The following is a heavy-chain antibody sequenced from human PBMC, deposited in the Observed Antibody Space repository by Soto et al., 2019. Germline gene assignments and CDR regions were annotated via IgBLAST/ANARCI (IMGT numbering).Heavy chain of an antibody. CDR1: GGTFSSYA. V-gene: IGHV1-69*12. J-gene: IGHJ5*02. Sequence: QVQLVQSGAEVKKPGSSVKVSCKASGGTFSSYAISWVRQAPGQGLEWMGGIIPIFGTANYAQKFQGRVTITADESTRPDYMERSSLSSADTAVYYCAGGRSRYSGCTLDPWGQGTLVTVSS. CDR3: AGGRSRYSGCTLDP. CDR2: IIPIFGTA. D-gene: IGHD2-15*01.